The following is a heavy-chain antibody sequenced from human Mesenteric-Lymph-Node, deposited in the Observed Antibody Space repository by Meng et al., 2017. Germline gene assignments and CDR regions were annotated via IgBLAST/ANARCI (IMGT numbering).Heavy chain of an antibody. J-gene: IGHJ4*02. CDR3: ARDIRNGFDYTDY. Sequence: ASVKVFCYASGFTFYDYYMHWVRQAPGQGLEWMVWINLNTGGTHFADKFQGRVTLTRENSITTAYMELRRLSFDDTPVYYCARDIRNGFDYTDYWGQGTLVTVSS. V-gene: IGHV1-2*02. D-gene: IGHD5-12*01. CDR2: INLNTGGT. CDR1: GFTFYDYY.